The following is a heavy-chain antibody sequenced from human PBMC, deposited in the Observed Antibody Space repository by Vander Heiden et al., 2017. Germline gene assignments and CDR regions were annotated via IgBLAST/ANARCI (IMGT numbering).Heavy chain of an antibody. Sequence: EVQLVESGGGLVQPGRSLRPSCTASGFTLGDFAMSWVRQAPGKGLEWVGFIRSKAYGGTTEYAASVKGRFTISRDDSKSIAYLQMNSLKTEDTAVYYCTRDPRYCGGDCYITWGQGTLVTVSS. CDR1: GFTLGDFA. J-gene: IGHJ5*02. CDR2: IRSKAYGGTT. CDR3: TRDPRYCGGDCYIT. V-gene: IGHV3-49*04. D-gene: IGHD2-21*02.